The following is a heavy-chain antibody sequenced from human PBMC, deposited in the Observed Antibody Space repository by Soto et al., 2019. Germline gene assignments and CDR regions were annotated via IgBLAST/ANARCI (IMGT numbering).Heavy chain of an antibody. CDR3: ASGDIGIAAAGTNYYYGMDV. V-gene: IGHV6-1*01. J-gene: IGHJ6*02. CDR1: GDSVSSNSAA. D-gene: IGHD6-13*01. Sequence: PSQTLSLTCAISGDSVSSNSAAWNWIRQSPSRGLEWLGRTYYRSKWYNDYAVSVKSRITINPDTSKNQFSLQLNPVTPEDTAVYYCASGDIGIAAAGTNYYYGMDVWGQGTTVTVSS. CDR2: TYYRSKWYN.